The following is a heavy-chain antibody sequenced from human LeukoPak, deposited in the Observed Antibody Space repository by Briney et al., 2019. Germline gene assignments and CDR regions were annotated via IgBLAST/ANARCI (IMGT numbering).Heavy chain of an antibody. CDR1: GGSISSGNYY. Sequence: ASETLSLTCTVSGGSISSGNYYWNWIRQPAGKGLEWIGRFYTSGSPNYSPSLKSRVTISVDTSKNQFSLKLSSVTAADTAVYYCASLGAFDIWGRGTMVTVSS. V-gene: IGHV4-61*02. CDR2: FYTSGSP. CDR3: ASLGAFDI. J-gene: IGHJ3*02.